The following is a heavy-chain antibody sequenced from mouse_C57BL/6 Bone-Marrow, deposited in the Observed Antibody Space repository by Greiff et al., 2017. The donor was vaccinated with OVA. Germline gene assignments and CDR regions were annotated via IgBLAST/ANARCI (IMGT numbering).Heavy chain of an antibody. Sequence: VQLQQSGAELVRPGTSVKVSCKASGYAFTNYLIEWVKQRPGQGLEWIGVINPGSGGTTYNEKFKGKATLTADKSSSTAYMQLSSLTSEDAAVYFCAVYYGPSMDYWGQGTSVTVSS. CDR2: INPGSGGT. J-gene: IGHJ4*01. V-gene: IGHV1-54*01. CDR1: GYAFTNYL. D-gene: IGHD1-1*01. CDR3: AVYYGPSMDY.